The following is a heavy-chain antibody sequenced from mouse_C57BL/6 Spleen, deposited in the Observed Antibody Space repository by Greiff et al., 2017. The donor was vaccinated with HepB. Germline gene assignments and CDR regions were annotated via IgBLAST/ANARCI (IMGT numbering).Heavy chain of an antibody. CDR2: IHPNSGST. CDR1: GYTFTSYW. CDR3: ARSRFDGFAY. J-gene: IGHJ3*01. Sequence: QVQLQQPGAELVKPGASVKLSCKASGYTFTSYWMHWVKQRPGQGLEWIGMIHPNSGSTNYNEKFKSKATLTVDKSSSTAYMQLSSLTSADSAVYYCARSRFDGFAYWGQGTLVTVSA. V-gene: IGHV1-64*01.